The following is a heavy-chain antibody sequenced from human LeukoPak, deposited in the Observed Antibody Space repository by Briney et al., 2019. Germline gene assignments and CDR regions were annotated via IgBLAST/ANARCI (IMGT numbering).Heavy chain of an antibody. Sequence: KPSETLSLTCTVSGGSISSYYWSWIRQPPGKGLEWIGYIYYSGCTNYNPSLKSRVTISVDTSKNQFSLKLSSVTAADTAVYYCARENSGSYSNWFDPWGQGTLVTVSS. D-gene: IGHD1-26*01. J-gene: IGHJ5*02. CDR1: GGSISSYY. CDR3: ARENSGSYSNWFDP. V-gene: IGHV4-59*01. CDR2: IYYSGCT.